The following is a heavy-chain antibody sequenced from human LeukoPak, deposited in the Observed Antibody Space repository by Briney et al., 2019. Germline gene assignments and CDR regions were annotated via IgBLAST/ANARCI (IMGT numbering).Heavy chain of an antibody. J-gene: IGHJ6*03. CDR2: MNPNSGNT. V-gene: IGHV1-8*01. CDR1: GYTFTSYD. Sequence: GASVKVSCKASGYTFTSYDINWVRQATGQGLEWMGWMNPNSGNTGYAQKFQGRVTMTRDMSTSTVYMELSSLRSEDTAVYYCARDLGANYYYMDVWGKGTTVTVSS. CDR3: ARDLGANYYYMDV.